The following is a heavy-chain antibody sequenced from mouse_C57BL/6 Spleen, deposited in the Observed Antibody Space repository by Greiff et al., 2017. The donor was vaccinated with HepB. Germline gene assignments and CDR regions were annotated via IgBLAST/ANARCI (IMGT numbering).Heavy chain of an antibody. D-gene: IGHD4-1*01. Sequence: EVQLQQSGPELVKPGASVKIPCKASGYTFTDYNMDWVKQSHGKSLEWIGDINPNNSGTIYNQKFKGKATLTVDKSSSTAYMELRSLTSEDTAVYYCARELGRGMDYWGQGTSVTVSS. CDR2: INPNNSGT. J-gene: IGHJ4*01. CDR1: GYTFTDYN. V-gene: IGHV1-18*01. CDR3: ARELGRGMDY.